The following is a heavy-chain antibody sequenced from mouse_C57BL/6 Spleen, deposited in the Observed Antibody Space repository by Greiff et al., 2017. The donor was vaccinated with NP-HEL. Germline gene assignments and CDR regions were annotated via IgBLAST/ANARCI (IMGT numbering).Heavy chain of an antibody. Sequence: VQLQQSGAELAKPGASVKLSCKASGYTFTSYWMHWVKQRPGQGLEWIGYINPSSGYTKYNQKFKDKATLTADKSSSTAYMQLSSLTYAASAVYYCARTSDYDYDGFAYWGQGTLVTVSA. D-gene: IGHD2-4*01. J-gene: IGHJ3*01. CDR1: GYTFTSYW. CDR3: ARTSDYDYDGFAY. CDR2: INPSSGYT. V-gene: IGHV1-7*01.